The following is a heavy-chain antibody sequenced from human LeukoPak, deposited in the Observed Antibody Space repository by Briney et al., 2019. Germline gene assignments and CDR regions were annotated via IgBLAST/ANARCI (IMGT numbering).Heavy chain of an antibody. CDR1: GGSISSYY. V-gene: IGHV4-59*01. CDR3: ARGAPAYYYESSGPLNDY. J-gene: IGHJ4*02. Sequence: SETLSLTCTVSGGSISSYYWSWIRQPPGKGLEWIGYIYYSGSTNYNPSLKSRVTISVDTSKNQSSLKLSSVTAADTAVYYCARGAPAYYYESSGPLNDYWGQGTLVTVSS. D-gene: IGHD3-22*01. CDR2: IYYSGST.